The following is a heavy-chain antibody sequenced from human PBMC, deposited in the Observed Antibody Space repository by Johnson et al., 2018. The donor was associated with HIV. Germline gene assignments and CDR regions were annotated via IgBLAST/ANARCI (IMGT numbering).Heavy chain of an antibody. J-gene: IGHJ3*02. V-gene: IGHV3-11*04. Sequence: HVQLVESGGGLVKPGGSLRLSCAASGFTFSDYYMSWIRQAPGKGLEWVSYISSSGTTIYYADSVKGRFTISRDNAKNSLYLQMNSLRAEDTPVYYCARYRSSSRDTFDIWGQGTMVTVSS. D-gene: IGHD6-13*01. CDR3: ARYRSSSRDTFDI. CDR1: GFTFSDYY. CDR2: ISSSGTTI.